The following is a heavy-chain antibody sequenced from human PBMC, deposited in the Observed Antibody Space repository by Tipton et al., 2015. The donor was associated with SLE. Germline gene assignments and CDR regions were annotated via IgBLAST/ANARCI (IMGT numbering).Heavy chain of an antibody. V-gene: IGHV3-7*01. D-gene: IGHD1-26*01. CDR3: ARYSSGSLDS. CDR2: IKQDGSEK. Sequence: SLRLSCAASGFTFSSYWMSWVRQAPGKGLEWVANIKQDGSEKYYADSVKGRFTISRDDAKNTLYLQMNSLRAEDTAVYYCARYSSGSLDSWGQGTLVTVSS. J-gene: IGHJ4*02. CDR1: GFTFSSYW.